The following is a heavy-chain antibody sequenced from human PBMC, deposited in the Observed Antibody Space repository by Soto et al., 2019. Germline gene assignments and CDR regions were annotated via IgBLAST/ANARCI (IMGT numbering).Heavy chain of an antibody. Sequence: EGSLRLSCAASGFTFSSYAMSWVRQAQGKGLEWVSAISGSGGSTYYADSVKGRFTISRDNSKNTLYLQMNSLRAEDTAVYYCAKDRGRPFDYWGQGTLVTGSS. J-gene: IGHJ4*02. CDR1: GFTFSSYA. V-gene: IGHV3-23*01. D-gene: IGHD2-15*01. CDR2: ISGSGGST. CDR3: AKDRGRPFDY.